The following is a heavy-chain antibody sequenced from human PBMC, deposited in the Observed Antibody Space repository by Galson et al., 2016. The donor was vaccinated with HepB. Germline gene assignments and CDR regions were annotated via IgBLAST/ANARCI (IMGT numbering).Heavy chain of an antibody. J-gene: IGHJ4*02. CDR1: GFTFSDYY. D-gene: IGHD4-17*01. CDR3: ARLYGDVTLFDY. CDR2: VSSSSSYT. Sequence: SLRLSCAASGFTFSDYYMSWIRQAPGKGLEWVSYVSSSSSYTNYAESVKGRFTISRDNAKNSLYLQMNSLRVDDTAVYYCARLYGDVTLFDYWGQGTLVTVSS. V-gene: IGHV3-11*03.